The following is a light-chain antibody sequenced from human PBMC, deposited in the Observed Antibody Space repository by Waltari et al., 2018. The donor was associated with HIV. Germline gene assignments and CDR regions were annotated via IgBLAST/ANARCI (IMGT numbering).Light chain of an antibody. CDR3: AAWDDSLRGSYV. CDR1: SFNIGRNF. Sequence: QSVLTQPPSASGTPGQRVIISCSGSSFNIGRNFVSWYQQVPGTAPKVLIFRDNQRPSGVRDRCYGSKSGASASLASRGLRSEDEADYYCAAWDDSLRGSYVFGPGTKVTGL. CDR2: RDN. V-gene: IGLV1-47*01. J-gene: IGLJ1*01.